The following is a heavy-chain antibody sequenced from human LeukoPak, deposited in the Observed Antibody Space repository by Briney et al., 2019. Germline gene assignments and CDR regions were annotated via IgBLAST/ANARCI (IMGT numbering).Heavy chain of an antibody. CDR2: ISGSGSST. V-gene: IGHV3-23*01. CDR3: AKYASNYYYYYMDV. CDR1: GFTFSSYA. J-gene: IGHJ6*03. Sequence: GGSLRLSCAASGFTFSSYAISWVRQAPGKGLWWASAISGSGSSTYYADSVKGRFTISRDNSKNTLYLQMNSLRAEDTALYYCAKYASNYYYYYMDVWGEGTTVTVSS.